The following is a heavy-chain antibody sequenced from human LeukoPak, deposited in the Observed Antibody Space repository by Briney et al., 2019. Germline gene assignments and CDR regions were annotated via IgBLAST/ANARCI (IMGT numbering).Heavy chain of an antibody. CDR1: GFTFSDYY. CDR2: ISSSSSYT. V-gene: IGHV3-11*06. CDR3: ARGHALRQFDY. D-gene: IGHD3-3*01. J-gene: IGHJ4*02. Sequence: GGSLRLSCAASGFTFSDYYMSWIRQAPGKGLEWVSYISSSSSYTNYADSVKGRFTISRDNAKNSLYLQMNSLRAEDTAVYYCARGHALRQFDYWGQGTLVTVSS.